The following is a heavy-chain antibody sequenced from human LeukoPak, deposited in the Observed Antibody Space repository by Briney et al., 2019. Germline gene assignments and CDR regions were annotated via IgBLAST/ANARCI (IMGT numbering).Heavy chain of an antibody. D-gene: IGHD7-27*01. CDR1: GFTFSRSW. J-gene: IGHJ3*02. CDR2: IYSGGST. CDR3: ARAKLGIPGAFDI. V-gene: IGHV3-66*01. Sequence: GGSLRLSCAASGFTFSRSWMSWVRQAPGKGLEWVSVIYSGGSTYYADSVKGRFTISRDNSKNTLYLQMNSLRAEDTAVCYCARAKLGIPGAFDIWGQGTMVTVSS.